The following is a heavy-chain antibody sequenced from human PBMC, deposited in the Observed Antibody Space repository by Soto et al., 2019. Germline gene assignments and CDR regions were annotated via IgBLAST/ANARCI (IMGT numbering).Heavy chain of an antibody. D-gene: IGHD1-1*01. CDR3: AKDLRVRGKSDRNDDFDY. CDR1: GFTFSSYA. J-gene: IGHJ4*02. CDR2: ISGSGGST. V-gene: IGHV3-23*01. Sequence: GGSLRLSCAASGFTFSSYAMSWVRQAPGKGLEWVSAISGSGGSTYYADSVKGRFTISRDNSKNTLYLQMNSLRAEDTAVYYCAKDLRVRGKSDRNDDFDYWGQGTLVNVSS.